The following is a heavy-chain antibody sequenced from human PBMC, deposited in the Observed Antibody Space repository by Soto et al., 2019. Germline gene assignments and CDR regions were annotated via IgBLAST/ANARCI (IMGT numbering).Heavy chain of an antibody. J-gene: IGHJ4*02. Sequence: ASVKVSCKVSGYTLTELSMHWVRQAPGKGLEWMGGFDPEDGETIYAQKFQGRVTMTEDTSTDTAYMELSSLRSEDTAVYYCATDADCSGSSCYDYWGQGTLVTVSS. D-gene: IGHD2-15*01. CDR1: GYTLTELS. CDR2: FDPEDGET. CDR3: ATDADCSGSSCYDY. V-gene: IGHV1-24*01.